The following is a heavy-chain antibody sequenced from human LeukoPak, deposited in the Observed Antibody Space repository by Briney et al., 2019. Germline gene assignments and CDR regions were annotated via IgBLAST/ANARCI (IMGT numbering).Heavy chain of an antibody. D-gene: IGHD7-27*01. CDR3: ARDLNWETY. Sequence: GGSLRLSCAASGFTFSDYYMAWIRQAPGKGLEWVANIKTDGSLIYYVDSVKGRFTISRDNAKNSLFLEMTSLRVEDTAVYYCARDLNWETYWGQGTLVSVSS. CDR2: IKTDGSLI. J-gene: IGHJ4*02. V-gene: IGHV3-7*01. CDR1: GFTFSDYY.